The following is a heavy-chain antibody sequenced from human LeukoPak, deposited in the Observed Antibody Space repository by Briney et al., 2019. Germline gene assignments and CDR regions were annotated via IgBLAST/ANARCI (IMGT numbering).Heavy chain of an antibody. V-gene: IGHV3-33*01. J-gene: IGHJ4*02. CDR1: GFTFSSYG. D-gene: IGHD3-9*01. Sequence: GGSLRLSCAASGFTFSSYGMHWVRQAPGKGLEWVGVIWYDGSNKYYADSVKGRFTISRDNSKNTLYLQMNSLRAEDTAVYYCARDFHYYDILTGYFDYLGQGTLVTVSS. CDR3: ARDFHYYDILTGYFDY. CDR2: IWYDGSNK.